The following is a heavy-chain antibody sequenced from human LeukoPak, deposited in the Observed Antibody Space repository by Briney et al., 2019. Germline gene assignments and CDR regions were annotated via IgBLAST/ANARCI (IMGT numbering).Heavy chain of an antibody. CDR1: GGTFSSYA. J-gene: IGHJ6*03. Sequence: SVKVSCKASGGTFSSYAISWVRQAPGQGLEWMGGIIPIFGTANYAQKFQGRVTVTADESTSTAYMELSSLRSEDTAVYYCASQGSGSYLFYYYYMDVWGKGTTVTISS. D-gene: IGHD3-10*01. V-gene: IGHV1-69*13. CDR3: ASQGSGSYLFYYYYMDV. CDR2: IIPIFGTA.